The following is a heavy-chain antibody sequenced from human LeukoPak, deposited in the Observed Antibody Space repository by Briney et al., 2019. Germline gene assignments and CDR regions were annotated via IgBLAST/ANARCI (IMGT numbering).Heavy chain of an antibody. Sequence: ETLTLTCAASGFTFSSYWMHWVRQPPGKGLVWFSRINCDGSSTSYAASVKSRFTISRDNAKNTLYLQRTSRRAEDTAVYYCEVHDIWTGPPRPYYYYGMEVWGKGTTVTVSS. CDR3: EVHDIWTGPPRPYYYYGMEV. CDR1: GFTFSSYW. J-gene: IGHJ6*04. CDR2: INCDGSST. D-gene: IGHD3-9*01. V-gene: IGHV3-74*01.